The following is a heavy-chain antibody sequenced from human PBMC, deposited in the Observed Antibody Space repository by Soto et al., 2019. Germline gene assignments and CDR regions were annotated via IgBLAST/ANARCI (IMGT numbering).Heavy chain of an antibody. Sequence: ASVKVSCKASGFTFTSSAVHWVRQARGQRLEWIGWIVVGSGNTNYAQKFQERVTITRDMSTSTAYMELSSLRSEDTAVYYCAAREGLYGLNFDYWGQGTLVTVSS. CDR1: GFTFTSSA. CDR2: IVVGSGNT. J-gene: IGHJ4*02. CDR3: AAREGLYGLNFDY. D-gene: IGHD3-10*01. V-gene: IGHV1-58*01.